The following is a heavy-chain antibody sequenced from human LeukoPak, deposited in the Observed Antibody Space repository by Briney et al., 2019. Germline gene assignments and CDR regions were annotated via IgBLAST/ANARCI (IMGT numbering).Heavy chain of an antibody. CDR1: GGSISSTTYY. CDR3: STSTGTAYKRFDP. CDR2: IYYTGTT. Sequence: SETLSLSCSVSGGSISSTTYYWDWIRQPPGKGLEYIGSIYYTGTTYYSPSLKSRVPITVDTSKNQFSLKLNSVTAADTAVYYCSTSTGTAYKRFDPWGHGTLVTVSS. J-gene: IGHJ5*02. D-gene: IGHD1-7*01. V-gene: IGHV4-39*07.